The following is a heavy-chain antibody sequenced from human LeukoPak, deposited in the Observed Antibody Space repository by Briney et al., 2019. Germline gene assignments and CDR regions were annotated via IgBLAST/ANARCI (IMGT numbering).Heavy chain of an antibody. V-gene: IGHV1-69*13. D-gene: IGHD2-21*01. Sequence: GASVKVSCKAFGGTFSSYAISWVRQAPGQGLEWMGGIIPIFGTTNYAQTFQGRLTITADESTSTAYMELSSLRSEDTAVYYCARAVVVIANGFDMWGQGTMVTVSS. J-gene: IGHJ3*02. CDR2: IIPIFGTT. CDR1: GGTFSSYA. CDR3: ARAVVVIANGFDM.